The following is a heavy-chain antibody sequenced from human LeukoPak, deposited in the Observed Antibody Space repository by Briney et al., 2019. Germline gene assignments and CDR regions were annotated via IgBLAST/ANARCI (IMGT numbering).Heavy chain of an antibody. CDR2: ISCNSGRR. CDR3: ARSWYGDYYFDY. CDR1: GFTFHDYA. V-gene: IGHV3-9*01. J-gene: IGHJ4*02. Sequence: LTLPCAASGFTFHDYAMHWVGPAPGKGREGVSGISCNSGRRGYADSVKGRFPISRDNAKKSLYLQMNSLRAEDTALYYCARSWYGDYYFDYWGQGTLVTVSS. D-gene: IGHD6-13*01.